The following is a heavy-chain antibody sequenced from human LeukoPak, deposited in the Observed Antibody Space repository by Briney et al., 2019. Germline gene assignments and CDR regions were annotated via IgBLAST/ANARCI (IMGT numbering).Heavy chain of an antibody. Sequence: GGSLRLSCAASGFTFSSYWMSWVRQAPGKGLEWVANIKQDGSEKYYVDSVKGRFTISRDNAKNSLYLQMNSLRAEDTAVYYCARSGVVYYDILTGYDYWGQGTLVTVSS. D-gene: IGHD3-9*01. J-gene: IGHJ4*02. V-gene: IGHV3-7*01. CDR1: GFTFSSYW. CDR2: IKQDGSEK. CDR3: ARSGVVYYDILTGYDY.